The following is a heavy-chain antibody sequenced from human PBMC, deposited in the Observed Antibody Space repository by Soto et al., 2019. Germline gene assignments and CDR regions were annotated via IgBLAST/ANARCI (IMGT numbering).Heavy chain of an antibody. CDR3: AREGDIVGLDGFDV. D-gene: IGHD1-26*01. J-gene: IGHJ3*01. Sequence: ASVKVSCRAAGYTFTSYYMHWVRQAPGQGLEWMGIINPSGGSTSYAQKFQGRVNMTRDTSTSTAYMELRSLRSDDTAVYYCAREGDIVGLDGFDVWGQGTMVTVSS. CDR2: INPSGGST. CDR1: GYTFTSYY. V-gene: IGHV1-46*01.